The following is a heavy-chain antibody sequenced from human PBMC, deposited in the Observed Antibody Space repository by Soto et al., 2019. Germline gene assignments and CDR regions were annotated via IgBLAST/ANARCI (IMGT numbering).Heavy chain of an antibody. D-gene: IGHD2-15*01. CDR1: GGSISSSSYY. CDR2: IYYRGST. CDR3: ARLRGYCSGGSWHYYFDY. V-gene: IGHV4-39*01. J-gene: IGHJ4*02. Sequence: QLQLQESGPGLVKPSETLSLTCTVSGGSISSSSYYWGWIRQPPGKGLEWIGSIYYRGSTYYNPSLKSRVTISVDTPKNQFSLKLSSVTAADTAVYYCARLRGYCSGGSWHYYFDYWGQGTLVTVSS.